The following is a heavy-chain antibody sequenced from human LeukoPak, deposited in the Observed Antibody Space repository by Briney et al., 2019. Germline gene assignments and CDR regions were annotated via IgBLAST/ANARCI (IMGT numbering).Heavy chain of an antibody. V-gene: IGHV1-2*02. D-gene: IGHD1-26*01. Sequence: ASVKVSCKASVYTFTGYYMHWVRQAPGQGLEWMGWINPNSGGTNYAQKFQDRVTMTRDTSISTAYMELSRLRSDDTAVYYCARDDSGNYYYYGMDVWGQGTTVTVSS. CDR3: ARDDSGNYYYYGMDV. J-gene: IGHJ6*02. CDR2: INPNSGGT. CDR1: VYTFTGYY.